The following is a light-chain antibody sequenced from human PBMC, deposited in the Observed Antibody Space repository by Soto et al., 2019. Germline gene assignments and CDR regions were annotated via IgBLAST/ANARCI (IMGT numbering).Light chain of an antibody. Sequence: TQSPASLSASSGQEITLSCRASQSISNDLACYQHKRGQAPRLLFYDASIRATGIPDRFSAGGSRTEFTLVISNLQSEDAAVYYCQEYTAWPPGTLGQGTKVEIK. CDR3: QEYTAWPPGT. J-gene: IGKJ1*01. CDR2: DAS. CDR1: QSISND. V-gene: IGKV3D-15*03.